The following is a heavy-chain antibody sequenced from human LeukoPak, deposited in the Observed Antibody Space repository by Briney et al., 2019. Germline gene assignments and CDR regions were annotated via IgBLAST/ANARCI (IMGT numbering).Heavy chain of an antibody. V-gene: IGHV4-4*02. J-gene: IGHJ4*02. CDR2: IYHSGST. CDR3: ARGPGYSSDWYTGSPFSQGYFDY. CDR1: GGSISSSNW. Sequence: SETLSLTCAVSGGSISSSNWWSWVRQPPGKGLEWIGEIYHSGSTNYNPSLKSRVTISVDKSKNQFSLKLTSVTAADTAVYYCARGPGYSSDWYTGSPFSQGYFDYWGQGTLVTVSS. D-gene: IGHD6-19*01.